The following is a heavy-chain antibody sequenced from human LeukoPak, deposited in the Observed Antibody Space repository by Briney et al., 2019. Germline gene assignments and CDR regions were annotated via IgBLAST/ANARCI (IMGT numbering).Heavy chain of an antibody. V-gene: IGHV4-4*02. CDR2: IYHSGST. Sequence: SETLSLTCAVSGGSISRSNWWSWVRQPPGKGLEWIGEIYHSGSTNYNPSLKSRVTISVDKSKNQFSLKLSSVTAADTAVYYCARGPVLLWFGELLYERYYYYYMDVWGKGTTVTVSS. D-gene: IGHD3-10*01. CDR1: GGSISRSNW. J-gene: IGHJ6*03. CDR3: ARGPVLLWFGELLYERYYYYYMDV.